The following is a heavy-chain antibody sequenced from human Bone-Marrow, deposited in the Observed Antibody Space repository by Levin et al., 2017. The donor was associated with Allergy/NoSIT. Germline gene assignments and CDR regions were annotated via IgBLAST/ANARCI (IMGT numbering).Heavy chain of an antibody. J-gene: IGHJ4*02. CDR1: GFTVSSNY. Sequence: PGGSLRLSCAASGFTVSSNYMSWVRQAPGKGLEWVSVIDSGGSTHYADSVKGRFTISRDNSKNTLYLQMNSLRTEDTAVYYCVSWGVRGVIDYWGQGTLVTVSS. D-gene: IGHD3-10*01. V-gene: IGHV3-66*02. CDR2: IDSGGST. CDR3: VSWGVRGVIDY.